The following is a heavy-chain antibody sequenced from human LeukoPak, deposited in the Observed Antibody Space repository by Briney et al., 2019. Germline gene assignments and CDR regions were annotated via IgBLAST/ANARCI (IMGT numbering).Heavy chain of an antibody. J-gene: IGHJ3*02. V-gene: IGHV3-21*01. CDR2: ISSSSSYI. CDR1: GFTFSSYS. CDR3: AREDFWSGSLSGAFDI. D-gene: IGHD3-3*01. Sequence: GGSLRLSCAASGFTFSSYSMNWVRQAPGKGLEWVSSISSSSSYIYYADSVKGRFTISRGNAKNSLYLQMNSLRAEDTAVYYCAREDFWSGSLSGAFDIWGQGTMVTVSS.